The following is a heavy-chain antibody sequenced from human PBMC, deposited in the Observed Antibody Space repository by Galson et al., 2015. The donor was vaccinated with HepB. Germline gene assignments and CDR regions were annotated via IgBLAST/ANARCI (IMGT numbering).Heavy chain of an antibody. V-gene: IGHV4-59*01. J-gene: IGHJ4*02. Sequence: ETLSLTCTVSGGSISSSYWSWIRQPPGKGLEWIGHIYYSGSTNYNPSLKSRVTISVDTSKNQFSLKLSSVTAADTAVYYCARASEQWLVKGYYFDYWGQGTLVTVSS. CDR2: IYYSGST. D-gene: IGHD6-19*01. CDR3: ARASEQWLVKGYYFDY. CDR1: GGSISSSY.